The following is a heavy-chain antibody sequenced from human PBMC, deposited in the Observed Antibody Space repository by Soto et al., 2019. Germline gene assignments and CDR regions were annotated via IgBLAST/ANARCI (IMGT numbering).Heavy chain of an antibody. CDR2: ISSSGSTI. J-gene: IGHJ3*02. Sequence: GGSLRLSCAASGFTFSSYEMNWVRQAPGKGLEWVSYISSSGSTIYYADSVKGRFTISRDNAKNSLYLQMNSLRAEDTAVYYCARDGGGRGQDDPFDIWGQGTMVTVSS. CDR3: ARDGGGRGQDDPFDI. V-gene: IGHV3-48*03. CDR1: GFTFSSYE. D-gene: IGHD1-26*01.